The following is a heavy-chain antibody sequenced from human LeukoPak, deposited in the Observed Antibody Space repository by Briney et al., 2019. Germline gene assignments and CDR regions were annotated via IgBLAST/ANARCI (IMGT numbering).Heavy chain of an antibody. Sequence: PSETLSLTCTVSGGSISSYYWSWIRQPPGKGLEWIGYIYYSGSTNYNPSLKSRVTISVDTSKNQFPLKLSSVTAADTAVYYCAKFHDYGGNFDYWGQGTLVTVSS. V-gene: IGHV4-59*01. J-gene: IGHJ4*02. D-gene: IGHD4-23*01. CDR1: GGSISSYY. CDR2: IYYSGST. CDR3: AKFHDYGGNFDY.